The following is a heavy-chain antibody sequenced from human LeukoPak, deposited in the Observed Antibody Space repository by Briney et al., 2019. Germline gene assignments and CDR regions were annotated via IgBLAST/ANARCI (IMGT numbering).Heavy chain of an antibody. CDR3: AREGVGYCTNGVCSSWFDP. J-gene: IGHJ5*02. V-gene: IGHV4-34*01. Sequence: SETLSLTCAVYGGSFSGYYWSWIRQPPGKGLEWIGEINHSGSTNYNPSLKSRVTISVDTSKNQFSLKLSSVTAADTAVYYCAREGVGYCTNGVCSSWFDPWGQGTLVTVSS. CDR2: INHSGST. D-gene: IGHD2-8*01. CDR1: GGSFSGYY.